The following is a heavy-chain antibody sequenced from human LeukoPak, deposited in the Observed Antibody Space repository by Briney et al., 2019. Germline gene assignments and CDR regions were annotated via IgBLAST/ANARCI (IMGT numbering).Heavy chain of an antibody. V-gene: IGHV4-59*08. J-gene: IGHJ4*02. CDR1: GGSFSGYY. CDR2: IYYSGST. D-gene: IGHD3-22*01. Sequence: SETLSLTCAVYGGSFSGYYWSWIRQAPGKGLEWIGYIYYSGSTNYNPSLKSRVTISVDTSKNQFSLKLSSVTAADTAVYFCARHYDSSAYRYYFDYWGQGTLVTVSS. CDR3: ARHYDSSAYRYYFDY.